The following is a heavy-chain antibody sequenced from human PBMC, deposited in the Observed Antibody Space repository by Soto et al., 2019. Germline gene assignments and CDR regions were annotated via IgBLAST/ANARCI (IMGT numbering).Heavy chain of an antibody. CDR3: AKGLRDGYNSCY. CDR1: GFTFSSYA. J-gene: IGHJ4*02. Sequence: PVGSLRLSCAASGFTFSSYAMSWVRQAPGKGLEWVSAISGSGGSTYYADSVKGRFTISRDNSKNTLYLQMNSLRAEDTAVYYCAKGLRDGYNSCYWGQGTLVTVSS. V-gene: IGHV3-23*01. D-gene: IGHD5-12*01. CDR2: ISGSGGST.